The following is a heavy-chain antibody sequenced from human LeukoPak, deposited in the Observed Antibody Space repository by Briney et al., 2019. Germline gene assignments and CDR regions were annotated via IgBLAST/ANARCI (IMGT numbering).Heavy chain of an antibody. CDR1: GFTFNNYA. Sequence: GGSLRLSCAASGFTFNNYAMSWVRQAPGKGLEWVPTISGSGGSTYYADSVKGRFTISRDNSKSTLYLQMNTLRAEDTAVYYCAKRAYSSGWYGRYFDLWGRGTLVTVSS. CDR3: AKRAYSSGWYGRYFDL. D-gene: IGHD6-19*01. J-gene: IGHJ2*01. V-gene: IGHV3-23*01. CDR2: ISGSGGST.